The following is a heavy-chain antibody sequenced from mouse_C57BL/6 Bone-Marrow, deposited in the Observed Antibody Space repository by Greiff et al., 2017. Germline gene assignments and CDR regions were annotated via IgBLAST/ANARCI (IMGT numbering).Heavy chain of an antibody. D-gene: IGHD2-1*01. CDR1: GYTFTSYG. Sequence: VQLQQSGAELARPGASVKLSCKASGYTFTSYGISWVKQRTGQGLEWIGEIYPRSGNTYYNEKFKGKATLTADKSSSTAYMELRSLTSGDSAVYFCARGGYGNYFRWYFDVWGTGTTVTVSS. J-gene: IGHJ1*03. CDR2: IYPRSGNT. CDR3: ARGGYGNYFRWYFDV. V-gene: IGHV1-81*01.